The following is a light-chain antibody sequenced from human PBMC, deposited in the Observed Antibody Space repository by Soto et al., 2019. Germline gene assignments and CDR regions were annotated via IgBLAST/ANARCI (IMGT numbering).Light chain of an antibody. CDR2: AAS. V-gene: IGKV1-8*01. J-gene: IGKJ1*01. Sequence: AIRMTQSPSSFSASTGDRVTITCRASQGISSYLAWYQQKPGKAPKLLIYAASTLQSGVPSRFSGSGSGTDFTLTISCLQSEDSATYYCLKDINYPWTFGQGTRWIS. CDR1: QGISSY. CDR3: LKDINYPWT.